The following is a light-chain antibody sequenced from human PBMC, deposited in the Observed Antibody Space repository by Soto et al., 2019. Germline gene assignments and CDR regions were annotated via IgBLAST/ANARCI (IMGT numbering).Light chain of an antibody. Sequence: DIQMTQSPSTLSASVGDGVTITCRASQSISSWLAWYQQKPGKAPKGLIYKASTLESGAPSRFSGSGSGTEFTLTISSLQPDDFATYYCQQYYSYPWTFGQGTKVDIK. CDR2: KAS. CDR3: QQYYSYPWT. V-gene: IGKV1-5*03. J-gene: IGKJ1*01. CDR1: QSISSW.